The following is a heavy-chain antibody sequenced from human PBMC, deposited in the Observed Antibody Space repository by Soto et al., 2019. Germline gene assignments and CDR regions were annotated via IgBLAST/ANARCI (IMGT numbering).Heavy chain of an antibody. Sequence: EVQLVESGGGLVQPGGSLRLSCAASGFTFSDKWMSWFRQAPGKGLEWVANIKQDGSDKYYVNSVKGRFTISRDNAKNSLYLHMNSLRADDTALYYCASGRGWIFDYWGQGTLVTVSS. CDR2: IKQDGSDK. CDR3: ASGRGWIFDY. J-gene: IGHJ4*02. CDR1: GFTFSDKW. V-gene: IGHV3-7*01. D-gene: IGHD6-19*01.